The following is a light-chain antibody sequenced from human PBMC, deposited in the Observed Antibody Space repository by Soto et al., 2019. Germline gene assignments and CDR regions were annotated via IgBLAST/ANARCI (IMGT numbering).Light chain of an antibody. CDR2: DVT. J-gene: IGLJ3*02. V-gene: IGLV2-11*01. CDR1: SSDVGGSKF. Sequence: QSALTQPRSVSGSPGQSVTISCNGSSSDVGGSKFVSWYQQHPVKAPKLVIYDVTKRPSGVPDRFSGSKSGNTASLTISGLQADDDADYYCCSYAGNSLWVFGGGTKLTVL. CDR3: CSYAGNSLWV.